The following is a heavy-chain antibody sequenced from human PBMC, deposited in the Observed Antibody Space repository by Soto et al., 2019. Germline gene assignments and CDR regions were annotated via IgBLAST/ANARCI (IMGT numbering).Heavy chain of an antibody. V-gene: IGHV1-69*01. D-gene: IGHD6-13*01. CDR1: GVTFSSET. CDR3: AREMPSTAAAYFYYGLNV. J-gene: IGHJ6*02. Sequence: QVQLVQSGADVKKPGSSVKVSCQASGVTFSSETLGWVRQAPGQGLEWVGGIIPLFGTASYAQKFQGRVTITADESTSTVYMELSSLRSDDTAVYFCAREMPSTAAAYFYYGLNVWGQGTSVTVSS. CDR2: IIPLFGTA.